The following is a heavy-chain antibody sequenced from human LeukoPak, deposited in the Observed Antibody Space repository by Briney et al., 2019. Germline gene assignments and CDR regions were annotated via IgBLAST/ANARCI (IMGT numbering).Heavy chain of an antibody. J-gene: IGHJ4*02. CDR1: GFTFSSYW. CDR2: INSDGSST. V-gene: IGHV3-74*01. D-gene: IGHD3-9*01. Sequence: HPGGSLRLSCAASGFTFSSYWMHWVSQAPGKGLVWVSRINSDGSSTSYADSVKGRFTISRDNAKNTLYLQMNSLRAEDTAVYYCASGEARRYFDWPPERAFDYWGQGTLVTVYS. CDR3: ASGEARRYFDWPPERAFDY.